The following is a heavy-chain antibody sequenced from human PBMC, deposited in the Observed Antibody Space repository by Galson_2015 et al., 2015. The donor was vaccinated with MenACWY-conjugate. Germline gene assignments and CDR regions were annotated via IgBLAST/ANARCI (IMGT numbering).Heavy chain of an antibody. CDR2: INSDGSST. CDR1: GFIFSSYW. Sequence: RISCVSSGFIFSSYWVHWGRHAAGKGLGWVSMINSDGSSTSYSNSVSDRFTISTGNTKNTLYLQMNSLRAEDAAVYYCARIRDRLNSGAFDYWGQGTLVTVSS. D-gene: IGHD3-10*01. J-gene: IGHJ4*03. CDR3: ARIRDRLNSGAFDY. V-gene: IGHV3-74*01.